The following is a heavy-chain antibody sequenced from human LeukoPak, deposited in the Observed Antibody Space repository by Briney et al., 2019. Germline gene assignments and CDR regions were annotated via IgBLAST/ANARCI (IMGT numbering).Heavy chain of an antibody. D-gene: IGHD3-10*01. J-gene: IGHJ5*02. V-gene: IGHV3-9*01. CDR2: ISWNSGSI. Sequence: GRSLRLSCAASGFTFDDYAMHWVRQAPGKGLEWVSGISWNSGSIGYADSVKGRFTISRDNAKNSLYLQMNSLRAEDTAVYYCARRSGYYGSGSHEFDPWGQGTLVTVSS. CDR1: GFTFDDYA. CDR3: ARRSGYYGSGSHEFDP.